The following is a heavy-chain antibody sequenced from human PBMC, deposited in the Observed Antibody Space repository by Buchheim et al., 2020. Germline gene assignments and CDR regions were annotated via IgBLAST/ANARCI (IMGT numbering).Heavy chain of an antibody. CDR2: VYPSGST. V-gene: IGHV4-4*02. CDR1: GGSISSSNW. D-gene: IGHD4-17*01. Sequence: QVQLQESGPGLVKPSGTLSLTCAVSGGSISSSNWWNWVRQPPGKGLEWIVEVYPSGSTNYNPSLKSRVTISLDKSKNQFSLKVNSLTAADTAVYYCARGETTKWYFDLWGRGTL. J-gene: IGHJ2*01. CDR3: ARGETTKWYFDL.